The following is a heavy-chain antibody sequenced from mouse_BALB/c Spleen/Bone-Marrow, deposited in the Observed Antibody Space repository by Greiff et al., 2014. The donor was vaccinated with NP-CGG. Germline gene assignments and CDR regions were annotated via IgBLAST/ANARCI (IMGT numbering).Heavy chain of an antibody. V-gene: IGHV3-2*02. CDR2: INYSGFT. Sequence: VQLKDSGPGLVKPSQSLSLTCTVTGCSITSDYAWNWIRQFPGDKLEWMGYINYSGFTTYNPSLKSRISITRDTTKNQFFLQLNSVTTEDTATYYCAREGDSAFAYWGQGTLVTVSA. J-gene: IGHJ3*01. CDR1: GCSITSDYA. CDR3: AREGDSAFAY. D-gene: IGHD2-13*01.